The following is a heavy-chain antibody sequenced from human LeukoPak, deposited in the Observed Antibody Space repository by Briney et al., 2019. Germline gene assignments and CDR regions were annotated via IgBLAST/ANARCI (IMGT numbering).Heavy chain of an antibody. D-gene: IGHD6-19*01. J-gene: IGHJ4*02. CDR3: AEDLSDSSGWSIFDY. CDR1: GFTFSSYG. Sequence: GRSLRLSCAASGFTFSSYGMHWVRQAPGKGLEWVAVISYDGSNKYYADSVKGRFTISRDNSKNTLYLQMSSLRAEDTAVYYCAEDLSDSSGWSIFDYWGQGTLVTVSS. V-gene: IGHV3-30*18. CDR2: ISYDGSNK.